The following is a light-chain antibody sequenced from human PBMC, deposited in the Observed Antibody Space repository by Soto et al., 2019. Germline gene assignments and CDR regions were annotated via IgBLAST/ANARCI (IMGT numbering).Light chain of an antibody. J-gene: IGKJ1*01. CDR2: GAS. CDR3: QQYNNWPRT. CDR1: QSVSSN. Sequence: EIVMTQSPATLSVSPGERATLSCRASQSVSSNLAWYHHKPGQAPRLLIYGASTRATGIPARFSGSGSGTEFTLTISSLRSEDFAVYYCQQYNNWPRTFGQGTKVDIK. V-gene: IGKV3-15*01.